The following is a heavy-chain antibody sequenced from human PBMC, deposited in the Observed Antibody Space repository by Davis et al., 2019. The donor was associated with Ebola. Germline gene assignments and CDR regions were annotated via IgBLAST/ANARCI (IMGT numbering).Heavy chain of an antibody. CDR2: IIPIFGTA. V-gene: IGHV1-69*13. D-gene: IGHD5-18*01. CDR1: GGTFSSYA. J-gene: IGHJ4*02. Sequence: SVKVSCKASGGTFSSYAISWVRQAPGQGLEWMGGIIPIFGTANYAQKFQGRVTITADESTSTAYMELSSLRSEDTAVYYCARVQGLSGYSYGPFDYWGQGTLVTVSS. CDR3: ARVQGLSGYSYGPFDY.